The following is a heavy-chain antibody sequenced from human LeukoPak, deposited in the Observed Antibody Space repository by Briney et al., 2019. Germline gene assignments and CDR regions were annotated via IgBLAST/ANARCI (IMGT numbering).Heavy chain of an antibody. CDR3: ARDRDGDYYDSSGYYPGY. CDR1: GFTFSSYW. CDR2: INSDGSST. Sequence: GGSLRLSCAASGFTFSSYWMHWVRQAPGKGLVWVSRINSDGSSTSYADSVKGRLTISRDNAKNTLYLQMNSLRAEDTAVYYCARDRDGDYYDSSGYYPGYWGQGTLVTVSS. V-gene: IGHV3-74*01. J-gene: IGHJ4*02. D-gene: IGHD3-22*01.